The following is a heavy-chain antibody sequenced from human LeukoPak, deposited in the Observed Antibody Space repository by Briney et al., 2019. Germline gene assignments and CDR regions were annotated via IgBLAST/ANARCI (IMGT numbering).Heavy chain of an antibody. CDR3: ARVIISTKYYSGLDV. CDR2: ISYDGNSK. Sequence: PVRSLRLSCAGSVLTLSTHVIQCVRQTPRTGLEWAALISYDGNSKYYAASVKSRFTISRDKSKNTVYLQMDSLRPADTAVYYCARVIISTKYYSGLDVWGQGTTVTVSS. J-gene: IGHJ6*02. V-gene: IGHV3-30*03. D-gene: IGHD2/OR15-2a*01. CDR1: VLTLSTHV.